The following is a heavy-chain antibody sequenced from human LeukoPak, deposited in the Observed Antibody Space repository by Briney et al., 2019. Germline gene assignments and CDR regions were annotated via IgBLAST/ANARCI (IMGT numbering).Heavy chain of an antibody. CDR3: AKPDTAMVLYYYYMDV. Sequence: PGGSLRLSCAASGFTVSSNYMSWVRQAPGKGLEWVSAISGSGGSTYYADSVKGRFTISRDNSKNTLYLQMNSLRAEDTAVYYCAKPDTAMVLYYYYMDVWGKGTTVTVSS. J-gene: IGHJ6*03. CDR1: GFTVSSNY. CDR2: ISGSGGST. V-gene: IGHV3-23*01. D-gene: IGHD5-18*01.